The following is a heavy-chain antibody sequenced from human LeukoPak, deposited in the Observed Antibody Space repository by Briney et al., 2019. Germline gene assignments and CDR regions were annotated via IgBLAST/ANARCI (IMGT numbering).Heavy chain of an antibody. CDR2: INGRGGST. D-gene: IGHD3-9*01. J-gene: IGHJ4*02. CDR1: GFTFSNYA. CDR3: AKTDPADWYYFGY. V-gene: IGHV3-23*01. Sequence: SGGSLRLSCAASGFTFSNYAMNWVRQAPGKGLEWVSAINGRGGSTFYADSVKGRFTISRDNSKNTLYLQMNTLRAEDTAVYYCAKTDPADWYYFGYWGQGTLVTVSS.